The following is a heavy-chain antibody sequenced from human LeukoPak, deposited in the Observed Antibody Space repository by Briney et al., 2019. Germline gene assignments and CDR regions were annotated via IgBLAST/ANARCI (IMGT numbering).Heavy chain of an antibody. Sequence: GASVKVSCKASGYTFTSYDINWVRQATGQGLEWMGWMNPNSGNTGYAQKFQGRVTITRNTSISTAYMELSSLRSEDTAVYYCARGRPYGDYDWFDPWGQGTLVTVSS. J-gene: IGHJ5*02. D-gene: IGHD4-17*01. CDR3: ARGRPYGDYDWFDP. V-gene: IGHV1-8*03. CDR1: GYTFTSYD. CDR2: MNPNSGNT.